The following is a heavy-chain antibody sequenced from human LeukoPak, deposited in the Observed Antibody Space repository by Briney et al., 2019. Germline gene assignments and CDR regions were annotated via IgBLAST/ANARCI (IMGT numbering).Heavy chain of an antibody. J-gene: IGHJ6*03. CDR2: IYTSGST. Sequence: PSETLSLTCTVSGGSISSYYWSWIRQPAGKGLEWIGRIYTSGSTNYNPSLKSRVTMSVDTSKNQFSLKLSSVTAADTAVYYCARVMGASWFFYLDVWGKGTTVTVSS. D-gene: IGHD3-16*02. CDR1: GGSISSYY. CDR3: ARVMGASWFFYLDV. V-gene: IGHV4-4*07.